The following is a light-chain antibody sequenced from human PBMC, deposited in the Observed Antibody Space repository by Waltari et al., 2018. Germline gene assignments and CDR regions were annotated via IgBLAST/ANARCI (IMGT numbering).Light chain of an antibody. CDR1: QSINRNY. Sequence: EIVLTQSPGILYLSPGETATLSCRTSQSINRNYLAWYQQKPGQAPRLLIYGASSRATGIPDRFSGSGSGTAFTLTISSLHPEDFATYHCQQSYTTPFTFGPGTKVDLK. V-gene: IGKV3-20*01. J-gene: IGKJ3*01. CDR2: GAS. CDR3: QQSYTTPFT.